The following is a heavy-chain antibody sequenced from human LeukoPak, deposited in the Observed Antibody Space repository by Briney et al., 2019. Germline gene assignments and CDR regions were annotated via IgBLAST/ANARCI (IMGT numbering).Heavy chain of an antibody. CDR3: ARDRYYDSSGYFKSYYYYYYMDV. CDR1: GGSISSYY. J-gene: IGHJ6*03. V-gene: IGHV4-4*07. Sequence: PSEPLSLPCTVSGGSISSYYWSWLRQPAGKGLEGIGRIYTSGSTNYNPSLKSRVTMSVDTSKNQFSLKLSSVTAADTAVYYCARDRYYDSSGYFKSYYYYYYMDVWGKGTTVTVSS. CDR2: IYTSGST. D-gene: IGHD3-22*01.